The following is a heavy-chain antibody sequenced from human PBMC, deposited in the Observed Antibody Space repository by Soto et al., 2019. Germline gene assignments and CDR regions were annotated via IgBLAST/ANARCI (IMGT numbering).Heavy chain of an antibody. J-gene: IGHJ6*02. V-gene: IGHV1-69*12. D-gene: IGHD2-21*02. CDR2: MIPIFGTA. CDR3: AGHCGDDRSSLISYYHYGMAV. CDR1: GGTFSSYA. Sequence: QVQLVQSGAEVKKPGSSVKVSCKASGGTFSSYAISWVRQAPGQGLEWMGGMIPIFGTANYAQQLQGRVTITADESTSTDYMELSSLRPEDTAVYYCAGHCGDDRSSLISYYHYGMAVWGQGTTVTASS.